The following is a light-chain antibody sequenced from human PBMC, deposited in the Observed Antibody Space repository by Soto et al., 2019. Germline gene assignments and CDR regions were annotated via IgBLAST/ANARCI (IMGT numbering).Light chain of an antibody. CDR3: QRYGPAPRT. J-gene: IGKJ1*01. Sequence: EIVLTQSAGTLSLSPGERATISCRASQTVSGSYLAWFQQKPGQAPRLLIYAASTRAAGVPDRFSGSGSGTDFSLTINRLEPEDFAVYCCQRYGPAPRTFGQGTKVEIK. V-gene: IGKV3-20*01. CDR2: AAS. CDR1: QTVSGSY.